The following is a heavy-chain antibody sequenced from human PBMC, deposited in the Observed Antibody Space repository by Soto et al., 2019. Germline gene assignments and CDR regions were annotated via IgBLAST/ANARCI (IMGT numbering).Heavy chain of an antibody. CDR2: IYDSGST. V-gene: IGHV4-31*03. CDR1: GGSFSSGGYY. J-gene: IGHJ5*02. CDR3: ARGKPYPVTNILPGYYVSSPLWFDP. Sequence: QVQLQESGPGLVKPSQTLSLTCTVSGGSFSSGGYYWSWIRQHPGKGLEWIGYIYDSGSTYYNPSLKSRVTISVDTSKNQFSLKLGSVTASDTAVYYCARGKPYPVTNILPGYYVSSPLWFDPWGKGTLVTVSS. D-gene: IGHD3-9*01.